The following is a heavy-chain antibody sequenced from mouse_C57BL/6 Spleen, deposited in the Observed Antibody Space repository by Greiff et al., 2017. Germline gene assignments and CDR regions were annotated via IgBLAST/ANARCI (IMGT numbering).Heavy chain of an antibody. D-gene: IGHD4-1*01. CDR2: IDPSDSET. Sequence: QVQLKESGAELVRPGSSVKLSCKASGYTFTSYWMHWVKQRPIQGLEWIGNIDPSDSETHYNQKFKDKATLTVDKSSSTAYMQLSSLTSEDSAVYYCARGGLTGTWYFDVWGTGTTVTVSS. CDR3: ARGGLTGTWYFDV. V-gene: IGHV1-52*01. J-gene: IGHJ1*03. CDR1: GYTFTSYW.